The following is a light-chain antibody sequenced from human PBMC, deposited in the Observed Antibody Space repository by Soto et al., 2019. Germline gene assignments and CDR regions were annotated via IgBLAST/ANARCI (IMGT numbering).Light chain of an antibody. CDR1: QSISRS. V-gene: IGKV1-5*01. CDR3: QQYNSYLLT. Sequence: EIQMTQSPSTLSASLGDRVTITCGASQSISRSLAWYQQKPGKDPNLLIYDASAWDSGVPARFSGSGFGTEFTLTISSLQPDDFATYYCQQYNSYLLTFGQGTKVDIK. CDR2: DAS. J-gene: IGKJ1*01.